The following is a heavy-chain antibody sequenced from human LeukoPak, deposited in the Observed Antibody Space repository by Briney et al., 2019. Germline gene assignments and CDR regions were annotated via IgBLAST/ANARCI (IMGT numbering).Heavy chain of an antibody. J-gene: IGHJ3*02. CDR1: GGSVGSGSYY. V-gene: IGHV4-61*01. CDR2: INHSGST. CDR3: ARGTNWLSLPDAFDI. Sequence: SETLSLTCTVSGGSVGSGSYYWSWIRQPPGKGLEWIGEINHSGSTNYNPSLKSRVTISVDTSKNQFSLKLSSVTAADTAVYYCARGTNWLSLPDAFDIWGQGTMVTVSS. D-gene: IGHD3-9*01.